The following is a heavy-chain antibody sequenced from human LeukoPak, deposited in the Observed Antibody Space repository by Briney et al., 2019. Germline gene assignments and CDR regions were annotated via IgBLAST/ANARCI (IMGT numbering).Heavy chain of an antibody. J-gene: IGHJ6*03. V-gene: IGHV1-8*01. CDR2: MNPNSGNT. D-gene: IGHD2-2*01. Sequence: ASVKVSCKASGYTFTSYDINWVRQATGQGLEWMGWMNPNSGNTGYAQKFQGRVTMTRNTPISTAYMELSSLRSEDTAVYYCARGRRRYCSSTSCYRPNYYYYMDVWGKGTTVTVSS. CDR3: ARGRRRYCSSTSCYRPNYYYYMDV. CDR1: GYTFTSYD.